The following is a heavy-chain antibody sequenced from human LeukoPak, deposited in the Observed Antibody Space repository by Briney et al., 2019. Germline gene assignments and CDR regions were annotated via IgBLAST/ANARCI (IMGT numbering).Heavy chain of an antibody. J-gene: IGHJ5*02. Sequence: ASVKVSCKTSGYSFTGYFLHWVRQAPGQGLEWMGWIHPNTGGPNYAQRFQGRITMTRDTSISTAFMELNSLTSDDTAVYYCARKGEHYGDYDHRGQGTLVTVSS. CDR3: ARKGEHYGDYDH. CDR2: IHPNTGGP. V-gene: IGHV1-2*02. D-gene: IGHD4-17*01. CDR1: GYSFTGYF.